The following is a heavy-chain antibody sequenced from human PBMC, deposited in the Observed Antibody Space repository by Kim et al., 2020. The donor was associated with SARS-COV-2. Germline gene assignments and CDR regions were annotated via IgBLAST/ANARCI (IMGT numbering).Heavy chain of an antibody. J-gene: IGHJ5*02. Sequence: KFQGRVTITADESTSTAYMELSSLRSEDTAVYYCARVLISPYSSVNWFDPWGQGTLVTVSS. D-gene: IGHD6-25*01. CDR3: ARVLISPYSSVNWFDP. V-gene: IGHV1-69*01.